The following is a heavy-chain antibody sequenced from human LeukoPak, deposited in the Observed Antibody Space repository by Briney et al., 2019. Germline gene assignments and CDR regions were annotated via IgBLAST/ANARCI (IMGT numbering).Heavy chain of an antibody. J-gene: IGHJ6*02. D-gene: IGHD4-17*01. Sequence: GGSLRLSCAASGFTFSSYAVSWVRQAPGKGLAWVSAISGSGGSTYYADSVKGRFTISRDNSKNTLYLQMNSLRAEDTAVYYCALATVTTDYYYYGMDVWGQGTTVTVSS. CDR3: ALATVTTDYYYYGMDV. CDR2: ISGSGGST. V-gene: IGHV3-23*01. CDR1: GFTFSSYA.